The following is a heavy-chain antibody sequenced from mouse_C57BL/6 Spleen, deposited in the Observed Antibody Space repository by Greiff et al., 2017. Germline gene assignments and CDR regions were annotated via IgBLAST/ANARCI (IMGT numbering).Heavy chain of an antibody. CDR2: INPYNGGT. D-gene: IGHD2-4*01. J-gene: IGHJ2*01. CDR1: GYTFTDYY. V-gene: IGHV1-19*01. Sequence: VQLQQSGPVLVKPGASVKMSCKASGYTFTDYYMNWVKQSHGKSLEWIGVINPYNGGTSYNQKFKGKATLTVDKSSSTAYMELNSLTSEDSAVYYCAREIYYDYDGYFDYWGQGTTLTVSS. CDR3: AREIYYDYDGYFDY.